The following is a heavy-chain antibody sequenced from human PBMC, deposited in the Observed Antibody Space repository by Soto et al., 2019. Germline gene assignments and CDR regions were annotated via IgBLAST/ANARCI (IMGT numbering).Heavy chain of an antibody. CDR1: GFTFSSYA. CDR3: ARDPSSVARPFDY. CDR2: ISYDGSNK. J-gene: IGHJ4*02. D-gene: IGHD2-15*01. Sequence: GGSLRLSCAASGFTFSSYAMHWVRQAPGKGLKWVAVISYDGSNKYYADSVKGRFTMSRDNSKNTLYLQINSLRAEDTAVYYCARDPSSVARPFDYWGQGTLVTVSS. V-gene: IGHV3-30-3*01.